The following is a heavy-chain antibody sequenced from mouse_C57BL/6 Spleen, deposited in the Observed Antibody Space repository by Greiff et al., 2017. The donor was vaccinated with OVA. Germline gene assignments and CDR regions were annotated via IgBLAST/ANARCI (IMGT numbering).Heavy chain of an antibody. V-gene: IGHV1-15*01. CDR2: IDPETGGT. CDR3: TRRGYGNYVHFDY. J-gene: IGHJ2*01. D-gene: IGHD2-1*01. CDR1: GYTFTDYE. Sequence: VQLQQSGAELVRPGASVTLSCKASGYTFTDYEMHWVKQTPVHGLEWIGAIDPETGGTAYNQKFKGKAILTADKSSSTAYMELRSLTSEDSAVYYCTRRGYGNYVHFDYWGQGTTLTVSS.